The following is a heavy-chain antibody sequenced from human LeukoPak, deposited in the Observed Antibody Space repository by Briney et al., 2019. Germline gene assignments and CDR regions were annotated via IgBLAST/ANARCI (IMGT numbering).Heavy chain of an antibody. Sequence: SETLSLTCTVSSGSISSNSHYWGWIRQPPGKGLEWVGSIYYTGRTFDNPSLESRVAVSVDTSKNQFTLKMRSLTVADTAVYYCARSLVDYSSPSWSAHFDYWGQGILVTVSS. CDR3: ARSLVDYSSPSWSAHFDY. J-gene: IGHJ4*02. D-gene: IGHD4-11*01. CDR1: SGSISSNSHY. CDR2: IYYTGRT. V-gene: IGHV4-39*01.